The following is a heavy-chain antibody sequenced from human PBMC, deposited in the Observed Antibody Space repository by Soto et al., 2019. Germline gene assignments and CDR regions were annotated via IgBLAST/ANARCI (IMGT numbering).Heavy chain of an antibody. CDR2: IYSGGST. J-gene: IGHJ3*02. CDR1: GFTVSSNY. D-gene: IGHD2-2*02. Sequence: PGGSLRLSCAASGFTVSSNYMSWVRQAPGKGLEWVSVIYSGGSTYYADSVKGRFTISRDNSKNTLYLQMNSLRAEDTAVYYCARGPLYQGLGFDIWGQGTMVTVSS. CDR3: ARGPLYQGLGFDI. V-gene: IGHV3-53*01.